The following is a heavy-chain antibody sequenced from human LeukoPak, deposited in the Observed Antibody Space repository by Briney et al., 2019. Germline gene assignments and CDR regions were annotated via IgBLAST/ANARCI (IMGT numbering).Heavy chain of an antibody. V-gene: IGHV3-21*01. CDR3: ARERFYGSGAPKFDF. CDR2: ISSSSSYI. D-gene: IGHD3-10*01. CDR1: GFTFNTYN. Sequence: GGSLRLSCAASGFTFNTYNMNWVRQAPGKGLEWVSSISSSSSYIYYADSVKGRFTISRDNAKNSLYLQMNSLRAEDTAVYYCARERFYGSGAPKFDFWGQGALVTVSS. J-gene: IGHJ4*02.